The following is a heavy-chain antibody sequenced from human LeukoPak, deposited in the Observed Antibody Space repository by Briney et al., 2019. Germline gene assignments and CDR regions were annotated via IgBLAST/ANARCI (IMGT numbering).Heavy chain of an antibody. CDR3: ARGKFYYGSGSYAIDY. CDR2: IYYSGGT. Sequence: PSETLSLTCTVSGGSISSYYWTWIRQPPGKGLEWIGYIYYSGGTNYNPSLKSRVTISVDTSKNQFSLKLSSVSAADTAVYYCARGKFYYGSGSYAIDYWGQGTLVTVSS. D-gene: IGHD3-10*01. J-gene: IGHJ4*02. CDR1: GGSISSYY. V-gene: IGHV4-59*01.